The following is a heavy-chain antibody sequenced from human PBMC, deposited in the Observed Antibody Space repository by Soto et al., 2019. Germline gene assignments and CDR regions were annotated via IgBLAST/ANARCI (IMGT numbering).Heavy chain of an antibody. CDR3: AKDHRGLTVTTFYFDY. CDR1: GFTFSSYA. Sequence: GGSLRLSXAASGFTFSSYAMSWVRQAPGKGLEWVSAISGSGGSTYYADSVKGRFTISRDNSKNTLYLQMNSLRAEDTAVYYCAKDHRGLTVTTFYFDYWGQGTLVTVSS. D-gene: IGHD4-17*01. V-gene: IGHV3-23*01. CDR2: ISGSGGST. J-gene: IGHJ4*02.